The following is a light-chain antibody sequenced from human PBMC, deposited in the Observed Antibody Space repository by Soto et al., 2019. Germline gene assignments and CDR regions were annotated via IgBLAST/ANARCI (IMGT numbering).Light chain of an antibody. J-gene: IGKJ5*01. Sequence: EIVLTQFPATLSLSPGERATLSCRASQSVNKYLAWYQQKPGQAPRLLVYDASNTATGVPARFSGSGYGTDFTLTISSLEPEDFAVYYCQQRYIWPPISFGQGTRLEIK. CDR3: QQRYIWPPIS. CDR2: DAS. V-gene: IGKV3-11*01. CDR1: QSVNKY.